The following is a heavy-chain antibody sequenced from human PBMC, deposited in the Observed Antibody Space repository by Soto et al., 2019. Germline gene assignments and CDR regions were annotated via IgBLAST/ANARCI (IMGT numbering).Heavy chain of an antibody. CDR2: IAYSGNT. Sequence: QVQLQESGPGLVKPSQTLSLTCTVSGDSITNSDYYWNWIRQSPGKGLEWIASIAYSGNTYYNPSLKSPVVISADTSKNLFSLKLRSATAADTALYFCARDVPYYYGFDVWGQGTTVTVSS. V-gene: IGHV4-30-4*01. CDR1: GDSITNSDYY. J-gene: IGHJ6*02. CDR3: ARDVPYYYGFDV.